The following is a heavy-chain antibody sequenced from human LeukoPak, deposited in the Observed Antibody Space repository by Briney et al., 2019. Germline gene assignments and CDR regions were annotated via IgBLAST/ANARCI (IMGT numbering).Heavy chain of an antibody. D-gene: IGHD4/OR15-4a*01. Sequence: GGSLRLSCAASGFTFSTCAMSWVRQAPGKGLEWLSTIGGGGRDTFYADSVKGRFTVSRDNSKNTLYLQMSSLKAEDTAVYFCAKNRGANYYNYYMDVWGKGTTVTVSS. V-gene: IGHV3-23*01. CDR3: AKNRGANYYNYYMDV. J-gene: IGHJ6*03. CDR2: IGGGGRDT. CDR1: GFTFSTCA.